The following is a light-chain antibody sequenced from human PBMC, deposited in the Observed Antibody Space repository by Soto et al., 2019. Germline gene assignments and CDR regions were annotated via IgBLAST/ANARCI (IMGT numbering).Light chain of an antibody. CDR3: SSYTSSSTLV. CDR2: DVS. Sequence: QSALTQPASVSGSPGQLITISCTGTSSDVGGYNYVSWYQHHPGKAPKLMIYDVSNRPSGVSNRFSGSKSGNTASLTISGLQAEDEADYYCSSYTSSSTLVFGTGTKVTVL. J-gene: IGLJ1*01. V-gene: IGLV2-14*03. CDR1: SSDVGGYNY.